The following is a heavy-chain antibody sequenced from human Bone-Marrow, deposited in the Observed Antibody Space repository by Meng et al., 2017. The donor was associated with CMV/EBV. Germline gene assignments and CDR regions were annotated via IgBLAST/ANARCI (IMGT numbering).Heavy chain of an antibody. CDR1: GFTLTDYW. V-gene: IGHV3-7*01. CDR2: MNPHGSER. CDR3: ARDQVRAFDI. D-gene: IGHD4/OR15-4a*01. Sequence: GGSLRLSCAASGFTLTDYWMDWVRQAPGKGLEWVANMNPHGSERNYVDSVKGRFIISRDSAKNSLYLQLNSLRAEDTAVYYCARDQVRAFDIWGQRTMVTVSS. J-gene: IGHJ3*02.